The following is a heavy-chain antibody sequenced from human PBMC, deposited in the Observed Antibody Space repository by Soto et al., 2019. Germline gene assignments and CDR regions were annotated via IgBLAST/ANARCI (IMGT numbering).Heavy chain of an antibody. CDR1: GGSFSGYY. CDR2: INHSGST. V-gene: IGHV4-34*01. D-gene: IGHD5-12*01. CDR3: AMSVGWLQFRKYYFDY. Sequence: XATLSLTGAVYGGSFSGYYWSWIRQPPGKGLEWIGEINHSGSTNYNPSLKSRVTISVDTSKNQFSLKLSSVTATDTAVYYCAMSVGWLQFRKYYFDYWGQGTLVTVSS. J-gene: IGHJ4*02.